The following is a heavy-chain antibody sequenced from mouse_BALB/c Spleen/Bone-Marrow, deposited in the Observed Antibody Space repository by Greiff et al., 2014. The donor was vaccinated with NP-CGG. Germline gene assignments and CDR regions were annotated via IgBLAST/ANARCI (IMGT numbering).Heavy chain of an antibody. CDR1: GYTFSSYW. D-gene: IGHD2-9*01. V-gene: IGHV1-9*01. J-gene: IGHJ3*01. CDR2: ILPGSGST. CDR3: ARTYYAYAWFVY. Sequence: QVQLQQSGAELMKPGASVKIPCKATGYTFSSYWIEWVKQRPGHGLEWIGEILPGSGSTNYNEKFKGKATFTADTSSNTAYMQLSSLTSEDSAVYYCARTYYAYAWFVYWGQGTLVTVSA.